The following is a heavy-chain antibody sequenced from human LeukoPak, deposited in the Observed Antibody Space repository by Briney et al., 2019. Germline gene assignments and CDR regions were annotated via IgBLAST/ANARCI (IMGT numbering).Heavy chain of an antibody. CDR2: INHSGST. J-gene: IGHJ5*02. CDR1: GGSFSGYY. D-gene: IGHD5-12*01. V-gene: IGHV4-34*01. CDR3: ARPRGYSGYEWFNWFDP. Sequence: SETLSLTCAVYGGSFSGYYWSWIRQPPGKGLEWIGEINHSGSTKYNPSLKSRVTISVDTAKNQFSLTLSSVTAADTAVYYCARPRGYSGYEWFNWFDPWGQGTLVTVSS.